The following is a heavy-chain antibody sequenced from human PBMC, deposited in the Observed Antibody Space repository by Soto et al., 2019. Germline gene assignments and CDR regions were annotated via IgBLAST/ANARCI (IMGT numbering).Heavy chain of an antibody. J-gene: IGHJ6*02. D-gene: IGHD3-10*01. CDR1: GFPVSSNY. CDR2: VYSGGST. Sequence: GGSLRLSCAASGFPVSSNYMRLVRQAPGKGLECVSVVYSGGSTYYADSVKGRFTISRDKAKKTLSLQINSLRAEDTAVYYCATSLWFGEYYYYYYGMDVRGQGTAVTFSS. CDR3: ATSLWFGEYYYYYYGMDV. V-gene: IGHV3-53*01.